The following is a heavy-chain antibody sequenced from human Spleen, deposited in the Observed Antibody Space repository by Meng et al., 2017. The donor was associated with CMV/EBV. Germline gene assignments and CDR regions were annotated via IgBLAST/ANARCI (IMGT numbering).Heavy chain of an antibody. D-gene: IGHD2-2*01. Sequence: SVKVSCKASGGTFSSYAISCVRQAPGQGLEWMGGIIPIFGTANYAQKFQGRVTITTDESTSTAYMELSSLRSEDTAVYYCARDDTRVVVVPAAISAQPYYYYYGMDVWGQGTTVTVSS. CDR3: ARDDTRVVVVPAAISAQPYYYYYGMDV. V-gene: IGHV1-69*05. J-gene: IGHJ6*02. CDR1: GGTFSSYA. CDR2: IIPIFGTA.